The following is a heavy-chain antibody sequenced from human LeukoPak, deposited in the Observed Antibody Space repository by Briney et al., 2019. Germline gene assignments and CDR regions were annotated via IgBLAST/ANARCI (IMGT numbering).Heavy chain of an antibody. Sequence: SETLSLTCAVYGGSFSGYYWSWIRQPPGKGLEWIGEINHSGSTNYNPSLRSRVTISVDTSKNQFSLKLSSVTAADTAVYYCARGAAYYDFWSGYSNYYYYYMDVWGKGTTVTVSS. CDR2: INHSGST. D-gene: IGHD3-3*01. CDR3: ARGAAYYDFWSGYSNYYYYYMDV. J-gene: IGHJ6*03. CDR1: GGSFSGYY. V-gene: IGHV4-34*01.